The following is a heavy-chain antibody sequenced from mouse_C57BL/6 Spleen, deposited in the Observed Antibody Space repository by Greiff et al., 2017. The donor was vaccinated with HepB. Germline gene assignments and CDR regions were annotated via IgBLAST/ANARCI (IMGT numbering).Heavy chain of an antibody. J-gene: IGHJ2*01. CDR1: GYTFTSYG. CDR2: IYPRSGNT. D-gene: IGHD1-1*01. CDR3: ARDYYGLYYFDY. V-gene: IGHV1-81*01. Sequence: QVQLQQSGAELARPGASVKLSCKASGYTFTSYGISWVKQRTGQGLEWIGEIYPRSGNTYYNEKFKGKATLTADKSSSTAYMELRSLTSEDSAVYFCARDYYGLYYFDYLGQGTTLTVSS.